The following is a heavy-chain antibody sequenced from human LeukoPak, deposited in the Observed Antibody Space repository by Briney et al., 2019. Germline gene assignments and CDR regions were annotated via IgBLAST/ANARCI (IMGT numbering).Heavy chain of an antibody. V-gene: IGHV4-59*01. CDR2: IYYSVST. Sequence: SETLSLTCTVSGGSISSYYWSWIRQPPGKGLEWIGYIYYSVSTNYNPSLKSRVTISVDTSKNQFSLKLSSVTAADTAVYYCARAGSYSSSWYYSPCYYYGMDVWGQGTTVTVSS. D-gene: IGHD6-13*01. CDR3: ARAGSYSSSWYYSPCYYYGMDV. J-gene: IGHJ6*02. CDR1: GGSISSYY.